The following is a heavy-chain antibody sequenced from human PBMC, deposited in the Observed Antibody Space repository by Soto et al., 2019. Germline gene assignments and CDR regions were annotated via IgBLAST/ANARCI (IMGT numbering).Heavy chain of an antibody. Sequence: QEQLVQSGAEVKKPGASVKVSCKTSGYTFTDYDINWVRQATGQGLEWIGWMNPNSGETGYAQKFKGRVTMTRSASLSTAYLELSSLRSEDTAVYYCARVAVAARPRLSNWFAPWGQGPLVTVS. CDR1: GYTFTDYD. CDR2: MNPNSGET. D-gene: IGHD2-15*01. CDR3: ARVAVAARPRLSNWFAP. V-gene: IGHV1-8*01. J-gene: IGHJ5*02.